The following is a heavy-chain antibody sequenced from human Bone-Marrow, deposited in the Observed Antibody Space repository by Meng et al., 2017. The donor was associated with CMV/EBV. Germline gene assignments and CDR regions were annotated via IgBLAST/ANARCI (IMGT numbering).Heavy chain of an antibody. J-gene: IGHJ6*02. D-gene: IGHD3-3*01. CDR3: ASTNYDFWSGYFYYYYGMDV. CDR2: IYSGGST. V-gene: IGHV3-66*02. Sequence: GGSLRLSCAASGFTVSSNYMSWVRQAPGKGLEWVSVIYSGGSTDYADSVKGRFTISRDNSKNTLYLQMNSLRAEDTAVYYCASTNYDFWSGYFYYYYGMDVWGQGTTVTVSS. CDR1: GFTVSSNY.